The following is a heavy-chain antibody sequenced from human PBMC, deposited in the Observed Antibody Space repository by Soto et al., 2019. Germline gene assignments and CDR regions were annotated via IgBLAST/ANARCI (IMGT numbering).Heavy chain of an antibody. D-gene: IGHD3-3*01. Sequence: ASVKVSCKAFGYTLSTYYMHWVRQAPGQGLEWMGIINPSGGSPIYAQKFKGRVIMTGDTSTSTAYLELSSLTSEDTAVYYCARDLTRRIFGVAYTGNDHYAMDVWGQGTTVTVSS. CDR3: ARDLTRRIFGVAYTGNDHYAMDV. J-gene: IGHJ6*02. CDR1: GYTLSTYY. CDR2: INPSGGSP. V-gene: IGHV1-46*01.